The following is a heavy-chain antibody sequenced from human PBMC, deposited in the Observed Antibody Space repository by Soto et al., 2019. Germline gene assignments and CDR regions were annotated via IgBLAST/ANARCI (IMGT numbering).Heavy chain of an antibody. CDR2: ISSSSSYI. CDR1: GFTFSSYS. D-gene: IGHD6-6*01. CDR3: ARDRRAARGGMDV. J-gene: IGHJ6*02. V-gene: IGHV3-21*01. Sequence: KTGGSLRLYCAASGFTFSSYSMNWVRQAPGKGLEWVSSISSSSSYIYYADSVKGRFTISRDNAKNSLYLQMNSLRAEDTAVYYCARDRRAARGGMDVWGQGTTVTVSS.